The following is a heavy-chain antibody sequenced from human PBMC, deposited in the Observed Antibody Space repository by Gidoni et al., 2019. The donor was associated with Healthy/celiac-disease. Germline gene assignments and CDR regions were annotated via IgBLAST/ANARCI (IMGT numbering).Heavy chain of an antibody. CDR3: ARIQYSSSSDYFDY. CDR1: GFSLSNARMG. Sequence: VTLKASGPVLVKPTATPTLTCTVSGFSLSNARMGVSWIRQPPGKALEWLAHIFSNDEKAYSTSLKSRLTISKETSKSQVVLTMTNMDPVDTATYYCARIQYSSSSDYFDYWGQGTLVTVSS. D-gene: IGHD6-6*01. J-gene: IGHJ4*02. CDR2: IFSNDEK. V-gene: IGHV2-26*01.